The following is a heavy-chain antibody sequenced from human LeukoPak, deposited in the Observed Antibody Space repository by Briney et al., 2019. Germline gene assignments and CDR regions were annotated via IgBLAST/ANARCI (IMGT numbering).Heavy chain of an antibody. D-gene: IGHD3-9*01. CDR2: IIPIFGTA. CDR3: ASLYYDILTGHQRNDY. Sequence: SVKVSCKASGGTFSSYAISWVRQAPGQGLEWMGGIIPIFGTANYAQKFQGRVTITADESTSTAYMELSSLRSEDTAMYYCASLYYDILTGHQRNDYWGQGTLVTVSS. V-gene: IGHV1-69*13. J-gene: IGHJ4*02. CDR1: GGTFSSYA.